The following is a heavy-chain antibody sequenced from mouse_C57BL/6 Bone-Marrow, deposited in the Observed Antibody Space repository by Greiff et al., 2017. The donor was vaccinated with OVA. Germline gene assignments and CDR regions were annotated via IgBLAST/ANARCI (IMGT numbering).Heavy chain of an antibody. D-gene: IGHD2-1*01. J-gene: IGHJ4*01. V-gene: IGHV1-82*01. CDR1: GYAFSSSW. Sequence: QVQLQQSGPELVKPGASVKISCKASGYAFSSSWMNWVKQRPGKGLEWIGRIYPGDGGTNYNGKFKGKATLTADKSSSTAYMQLSSLTSEDSAVDYCASLYYGNYYAMDYWGQGTSVTVSS. CDR3: ASLYYGNYYAMDY. CDR2: IYPGDGGT.